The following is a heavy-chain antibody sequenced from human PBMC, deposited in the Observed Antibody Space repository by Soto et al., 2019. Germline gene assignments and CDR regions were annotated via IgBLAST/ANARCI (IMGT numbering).Heavy chain of an antibody. V-gene: IGHV4-59*01. D-gene: IGHD3-3*01. Sequence: SETLSLTCTVSGGSISSYYWSWIRQPPGKGLEWIGYIYYSGSTNYNPSLKSRVTISVDTSKNQFSLKLSSVTAADTAVYYCARHYDFWSGYYTLDYWGQGTLVTVS. CDR1: GGSISSYY. CDR2: IYYSGST. CDR3: ARHYDFWSGYYTLDY. J-gene: IGHJ4*02.